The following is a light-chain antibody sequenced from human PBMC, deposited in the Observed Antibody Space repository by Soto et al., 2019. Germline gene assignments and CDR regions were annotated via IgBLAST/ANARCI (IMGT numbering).Light chain of an antibody. J-gene: IGKJ1*01. V-gene: IGKV4-1*01. CDR3: QQYINDIPA. CDR1: QTLLYFANNLHY. CDR2: WAS. Sequence: IVMTQSPESLALSLGERATINCKSSQTLLYFANNLHYLAWYQQKRGQPPRXXIYWASTRESGVPDRFSGSGSGTDFTLTISSLQAEDVAVYYCQQYINDIPAFGQGTKVDIK.